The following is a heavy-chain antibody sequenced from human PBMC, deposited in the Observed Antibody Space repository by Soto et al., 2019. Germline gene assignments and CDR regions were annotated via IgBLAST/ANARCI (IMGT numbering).Heavy chain of an antibody. CDR1: GFIFSSYT. V-gene: IGHV3-30-3*01. Sequence: SLRLSCAASGFIFSSYTMHWVRQSPGKGLEWVGVITYDGSNQYYADSVKGRFTISRDNSRNMLFLQMNSLRPDDTAVYYCARAPSGRYPEFDYWGKGNRVTVSS. CDR2: ITYDGSNQ. J-gene: IGHJ4*02. D-gene: IGHD1-26*01. CDR3: ARAPSGRYPEFDY.